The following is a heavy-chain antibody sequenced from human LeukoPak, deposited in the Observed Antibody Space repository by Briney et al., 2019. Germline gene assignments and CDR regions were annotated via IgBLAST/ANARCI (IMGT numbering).Heavy chain of an antibody. CDR1: GFTFTAHA. D-gene: IGHD2-15*01. CDR3: VRGRGVSSYDAMDV. Sequence: GGSLRLSCAASGFTFTAHAMHWVRQAPGKGLEYASTISTSGDTTYYADSVKGRFTISRDNSKNTLYLQMGSLRAEDMAVYYCVRGRGVSSYDAMDVWGRGTTVTVSS. CDR2: ISTSGDTT. J-gene: IGHJ6*02. V-gene: IGHV3-64*02.